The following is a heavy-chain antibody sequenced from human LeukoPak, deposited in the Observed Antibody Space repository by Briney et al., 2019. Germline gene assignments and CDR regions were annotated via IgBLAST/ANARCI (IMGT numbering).Heavy chain of an antibody. J-gene: IGHJ4*02. D-gene: IGHD3-22*01. V-gene: IGHV3-21*01. Sequence: PGGSLRLSCAASGFTFSSYSMNWVRQAPGEGLGWVSSISSSSSYIYYADSVKGRFTISRDNAKNSLYLQMNSLRAEDTAVYYCAREAAYYDSSGYYVYWGQGTLVTVSS. CDR1: GFTFSSYS. CDR3: AREAAYYDSSGYYVY. CDR2: ISSSSSYI.